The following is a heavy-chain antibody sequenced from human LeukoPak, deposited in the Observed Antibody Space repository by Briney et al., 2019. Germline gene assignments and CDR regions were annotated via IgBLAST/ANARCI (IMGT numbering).Heavy chain of an antibody. D-gene: IGHD3-16*01. CDR2: ISAYNGNT. V-gene: IGHV1-18*01. Sequence: GASVKVSCKASGYTFTSYGISWVRQAPGQGLEWMGWISAYNGNTNYAQKLQGRVTMTTDTSTSTAYMELRSLRSDDTAVYYCARDRRGGSPGDAFDIWGQGTMVTVSS. CDR3: ARDRRGGSPGDAFDI. CDR1: GYTFTSYG. J-gene: IGHJ3*02.